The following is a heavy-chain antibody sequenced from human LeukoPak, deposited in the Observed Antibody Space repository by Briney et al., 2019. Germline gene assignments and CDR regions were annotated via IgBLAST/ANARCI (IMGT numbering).Heavy chain of an antibody. J-gene: IGHJ5*02. CDR1: GYSFTSYW. CDR2: IYPVDSDT. Sequence: GESLKISCKGSGYSFTSYWIGWVRQMPGKGLEWMGIIYPVDSDTRYSPSFQGQVTISADKSISTAYLQWSSLKASDTAMYYCARLRQDIVVVVAATHNWFDPWGQGTLVTVSS. V-gene: IGHV5-51*01. D-gene: IGHD2-15*01. CDR3: ARLRQDIVVVVAATHNWFDP.